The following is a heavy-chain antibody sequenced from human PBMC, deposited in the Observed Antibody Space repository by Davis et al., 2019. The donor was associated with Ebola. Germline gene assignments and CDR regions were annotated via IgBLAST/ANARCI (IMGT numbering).Heavy chain of an antibody. CDR1: GGTFSSYA. Sequence: SVKVSCKASGGTFSSYAISWVRQAPGQGLEWMGGIIPIFGTANYAQKFQGRVTITADESTSTAYMELSSLRSEDTAVCYCARERFRNSRQCDYWGQGTLVTVSS. D-gene: IGHD4-11*01. J-gene: IGHJ4*02. CDR3: ARERFRNSRQCDY. V-gene: IGHV1-69*13. CDR2: IIPIFGTA.